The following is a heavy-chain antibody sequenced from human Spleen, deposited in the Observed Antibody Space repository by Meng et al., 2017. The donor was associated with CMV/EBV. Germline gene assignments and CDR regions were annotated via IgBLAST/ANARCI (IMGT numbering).Heavy chain of an antibody. J-gene: IGHJ6*02. Sequence: ISWVRQAPGQGLEWMGEIIPILGIANYAQKFQGRVTITADKSTSTAYMELSSLRSEDTAVYYCARDWGRVLSSAIYSNHYYYYGMDVWGQGTTVTVSS. D-gene: IGHD4-11*01. CDR2: IIPILGIA. CDR3: ARDWGRVLSSAIYSNHYYYYGMDV. V-gene: IGHV1-69*10.